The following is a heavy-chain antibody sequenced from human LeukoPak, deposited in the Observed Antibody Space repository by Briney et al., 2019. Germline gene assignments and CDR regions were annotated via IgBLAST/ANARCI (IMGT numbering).Heavy chain of an antibody. Sequence: ASVKVSCKTSGYNFDSYSINWVRQAPGQGLEWMGWISPYNDNTKYAQKFQGRVTMTTDTSTRTVYMELSGLRSDDTAMYYCAKHLCPWQKVARPVYHWVRGTLVTVS. CDR1: GYNFDSYS. V-gene: IGHV1-18*01. J-gene: IGHJ2*01. CDR2: ISPYNDNT. D-gene: IGHD3-16*02. CDR3: AKHLCPWQKVARPVYH.